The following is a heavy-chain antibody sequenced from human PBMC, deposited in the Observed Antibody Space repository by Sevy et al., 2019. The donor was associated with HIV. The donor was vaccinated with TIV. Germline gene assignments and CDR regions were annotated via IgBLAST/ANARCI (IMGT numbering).Heavy chain of an antibody. Sequence: GGSLRLSCAASGFTFSSSAMHWARQAPAKGLEWVALISHDGTNKYYADSVKGRFTNSRDNSKNTLYLQMNSLRAEDTAVYYCARDMAHLPIAVAGNFYYYYGMDVWGQGTTVTVSS. CDR1: GFTFSSSA. D-gene: IGHD6-19*01. CDR3: ARDMAHLPIAVAGNFYYYYGMDV. V-gene: IGHV3-30*04. J-gene: IGHJ6*02. CDR2: ISHDGTNK.